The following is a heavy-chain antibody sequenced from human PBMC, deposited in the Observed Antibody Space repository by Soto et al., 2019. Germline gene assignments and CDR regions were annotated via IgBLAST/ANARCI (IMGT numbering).Heavy chain of an antibody. V-gene: IGHV3-23*01. Sequence: PVGLLSLSCGTSGCSFSNYPMTWVRQAPGKGLEWVSTISARGDKTYYAGSVKGRFTVSRDNSKNTLYLQMNTLGAEDTAIYYCTNYAFNGTPKTGAFEHWGQGTPVTVSS. J-gene: IGHJ4*02. D-gene: IGHD3-3*01. CDR2: ISARGDKT. CDR3: TNYAFNGTPKTGAFEH. CDR1: GCSFSNYP.